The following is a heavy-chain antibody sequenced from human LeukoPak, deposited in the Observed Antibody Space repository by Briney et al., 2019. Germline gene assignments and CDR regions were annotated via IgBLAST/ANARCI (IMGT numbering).Heavy chain of an antibody. Sequence: PGGSLRLSCAASGFTFSSYAMHWVRQAPGKGLEWVAVISYDGSNKYYADSVKGRFTISRDNSKNTLYLQMNSLRAEDTAVYYCAKSGGYDSFLFDYWGQGTLVTVSS. CDR3: AKSGGYDSFLFDY. CDR2: ISYDGSNK. D-gene: IGHD3-22*01. J-gene: IGHJ4*02. V-gene: IGHV3-30-3*02. CDR1: GFTFSSYA.